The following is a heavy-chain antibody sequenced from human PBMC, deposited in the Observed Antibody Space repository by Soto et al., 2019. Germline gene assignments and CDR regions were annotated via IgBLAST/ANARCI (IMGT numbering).Heavy chain of an antibody. CDR3: VRDHLWAFDY. CDR1: GFSFSSYS. CDR2: NRESDNTI. D-gene: IGHD3-3*02. V-gene: IGHV3-48*02. Sequence: PGGSLRLSCAASGFSFSSYSMNWVRQAPGKGLEWVSYNRESDNTIDYADSVKGRFTISRDTAKDSLYLQMNSLRDEDTAVYYCVRDHLWAFDYWGPGTLVTVSS. J-gene: IGHJ4*02.